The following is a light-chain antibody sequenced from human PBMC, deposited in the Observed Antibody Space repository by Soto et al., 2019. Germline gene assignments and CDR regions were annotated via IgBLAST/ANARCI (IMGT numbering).Light chain of an antibody. CDR3: QQFNYWPPIT. CDR1: QSVSSN. Sequence: EIVLTQSPATLSVSPGERATLSCRASQSVSSNLAWYQQIPGRAPRLLIYGASTRASGIPARFSASGSGTEFTLTISSLQSEDFAVYYCQQFNYWPPITFGRGTRLEIK. CDR2: GAS. V-gene: IGKV3-15*01. J-gene: IGKJ5*01.